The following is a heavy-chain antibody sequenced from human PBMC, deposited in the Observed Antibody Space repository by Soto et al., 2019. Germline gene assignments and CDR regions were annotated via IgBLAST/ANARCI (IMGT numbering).Heavy chain of an antibody. CDR1: GFTFSIYW. CDR2: INSAGTTT. V-gene: IGHV3-74*01. Sequence: EVQLVESGGGLVQPGGSLRLSCAASGFTFSIYWMHWVRQAPGKGLVWVSRINSAGTTTTYADSMKGRFTISRDNAKNTLYLQMNSLRAEDTAVYYGARGDTAMVIDYWGQGTQVTVSS. D-gene: IGHD5-18*01. CDR3: ARGDTAMVIDY. J-gene: IGHJ4*02.